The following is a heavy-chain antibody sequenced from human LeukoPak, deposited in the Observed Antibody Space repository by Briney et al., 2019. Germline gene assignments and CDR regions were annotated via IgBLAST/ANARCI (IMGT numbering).Heavy chain of an antibody. CDR2: VYYTGTT. V-gene: IGHV4-59*08. J-gene: IGHJ4*02. Sequence: SETLSLTCTVSGDSIVKYYWSWIRQPPGKGLEWIGYVYYTGTTNYNPSLKSRVTISLDTSNNYLSLKLTSVTAADTAVYFCAKHTSYGGQSAFDYWGQGTLVTVSS. CDR1: GDSIVKYY. CDR3: AKHTSYGGQSAFDY. D-gene: IGHD4-17*01.